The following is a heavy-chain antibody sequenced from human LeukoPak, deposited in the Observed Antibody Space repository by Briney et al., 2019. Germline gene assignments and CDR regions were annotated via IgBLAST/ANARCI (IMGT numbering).Heavy chain of an antibody. J-gene: IGHJ5*02. CDR1: GYTFTSYG. CDR2: ISAYNGNT. CDR3: ARVDVLLWFGESGGFDP. V-gene: IGHV1-18*01. D-gene: IGHD3-10*01. Sequence: GASVKVSCKASGYTFTSYGTSWVRQAPGQGLEWMGWISAYNGNTNYAQKLQGRVTMTTDTSTSTAYMELRSLRSDDTAVYYCARVDVLLWFGESGGFDPWGQGTLVTVSS.